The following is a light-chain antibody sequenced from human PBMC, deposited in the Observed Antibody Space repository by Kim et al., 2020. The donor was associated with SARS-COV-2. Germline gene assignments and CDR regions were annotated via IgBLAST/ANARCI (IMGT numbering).Light chain of an antibody. CDR3: QQSYITPFT. CDR2: AAS. V-gene: IGKV1-39*01. Sequence: DIQMTQSPCSLSASVGDRVTITCRTTQSISSHLNWYQQKPGRAPNLLISAASTLQGGVPSRFSGSGSETDFTLTISSLQPEDFATYFCQQSYITPFTFGPGTKVDIK. J-gene: IGKJ3*01. CDR1: QSISSH.